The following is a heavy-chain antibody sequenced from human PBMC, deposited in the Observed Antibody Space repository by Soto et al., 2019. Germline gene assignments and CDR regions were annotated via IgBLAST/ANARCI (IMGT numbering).Heavy chain of an antibody. D-gene: IGHD2-21*02. J-gene: IGHJ5*02. CDR2: IIPILGIA. Sequence: QVQLVQSGAEVKKPGSSVKVSCKASGGTFSSYTISWVRQAPGQGLEWMGRIIPILGIANYAQKFQGRVTNTADKSTSTACMGLSRLRSEDTAVYYCARGPTVVTLGNWFDPWGQGTLVTVSS. CDR3: ARGPTVVTLGNWFDP. CDR1: GGTFSSYT. V-gene: IGHV1-69*02.